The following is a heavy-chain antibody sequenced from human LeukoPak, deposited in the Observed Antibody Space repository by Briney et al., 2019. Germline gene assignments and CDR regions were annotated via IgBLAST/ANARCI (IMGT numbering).Heavy chain of an antibody. CDR1: GFTLSNYW. D-gene: IGHD6-13*01. CDR3: ARGRGIAL. Sequence: GGSLRLSCATSGFTLSNYWMNWVRQAPGKGLEWVANIEEDGNKKNYVDSVKGRFTISRDNVKNSICLQMNSLRADDTAVYYCARGRGIALWGQGTLVTVSS. J-gene: IGHJ4*02. CDR2: IEEDGNKK. V-gene: IGHV3-7*01.